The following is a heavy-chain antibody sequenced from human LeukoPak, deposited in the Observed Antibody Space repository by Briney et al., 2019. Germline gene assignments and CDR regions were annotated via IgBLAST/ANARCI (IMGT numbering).Heavy chain of an antibody. Sequence: GGSLRLSCAASGFTFDDYAMHWVRHARGKGLEWVSLISGDGGSTYYADSVKGRFTISRDNSKNSLYLQMNSLRTEDTALYYCAKDAFDYGGYWGQGTLVTVSS. V-gene: IGHV3-43*02. CDR3: AKDAFDYGGY. CDR1: GFTFDDYA. J-gene: IGHJ4*02. D-gene: IGHD4-17*01. CDR2: ISGDGGST.